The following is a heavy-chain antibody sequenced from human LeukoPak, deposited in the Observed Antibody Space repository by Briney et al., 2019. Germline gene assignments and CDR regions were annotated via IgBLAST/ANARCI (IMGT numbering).Heavy chain of an antibody. CDR3: AGGRTDIVVVPATLRNYYFDY. Sequence: AASVKVSCKASGYTFTSYDINWVRQATGQGLEWMGGIMPMFGKANYAQKFQGRVTTTADKATSTAYMELSSLRSEDTAVYYCAGGRTDIVVVPATLRNYYFDYWGQGTLVTVSS. J-gene: IGHJ4*02. V-gene: IGHV1-69*06. D-gene: IGHD2-2*01. CDR2: IMPMFGKA. CDR1: GYTFTSYD.